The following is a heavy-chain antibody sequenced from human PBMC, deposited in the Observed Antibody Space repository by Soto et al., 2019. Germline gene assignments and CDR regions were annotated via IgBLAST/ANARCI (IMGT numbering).Heavy chain of an antibody. Sequence: QVQLQESGPGLVKPSETLSLTCTVSGGSVSSGSYYWSWIRQPPGKGLEWIGYIYYSGSTNYNPSLKSRVTISVDTSKNQFSLKLSSVTAADTAVYYCARDIVGAIGGAYFDYWGQGTLVTVSS. V-gene: IGHV4-61*01. CDR1: GGSVSSGSYY. D-gene: IGHD1-26*01. CDR3: ARDIVGAIGGAYFDY. CDR2: IYYSGST. J-gene: IGHJ4*02.